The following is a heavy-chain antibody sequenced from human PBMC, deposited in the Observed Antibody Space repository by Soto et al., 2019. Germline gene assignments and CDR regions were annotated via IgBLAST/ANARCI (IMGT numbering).Heavy chain of an antibody. D-gene: IGHD3-3*01. CDR3: ARDHYDFWSGYYIGWFDP. Sequence: SVKVSCKASGGTFNRNTVSWVRQAPGQGLEWMGGIIPMFGTANYAQQFQGRVTITADESTSTAYVELSSLRSEDTAVYYCARDHYDFWSGYYIGWFDPWGQGTLVTVSS. CDR2: IIPMFGTA. J-gene: IGHJ5*02. CDR1: GGTFNRNT. V-gene: IGHV1-69*13.